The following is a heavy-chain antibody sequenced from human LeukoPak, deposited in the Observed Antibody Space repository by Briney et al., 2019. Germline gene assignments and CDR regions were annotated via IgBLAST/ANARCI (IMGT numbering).Heavy chain of an antibody. D-gene: IGHD2-21*02. V-gene: IGHV3-30*04. J-gene: IGHJ4*02. CDR2: ISYDGSNK. Sequence: GGSLRLSCAASGFTFSSYAMHWVRQAPGKGLEWVAVISYDGSNKYYADSVKGRFTISRDNSKNTLYLQMNSLRAEDTAVYYCARSAYCGGDCSGYFDYWGQGTLVTVSS. CDR1: GFTFSSYA. CDR3: ARSAYCGGDCSGYFDY.